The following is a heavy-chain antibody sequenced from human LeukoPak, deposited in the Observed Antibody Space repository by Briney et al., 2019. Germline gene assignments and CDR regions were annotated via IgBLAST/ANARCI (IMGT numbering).Heavy chain of an antibody. D-gene: IGHD2-2*01. Sequence: SETLSLTCTVSGSSISSYYWSWIRQPPGKGLEWIGSIYYSGSTYYNPSLKSRVTISVDTSKNQFSLKLSSVTAADTAVYYCARPGPMNWFDPWGQGTLVTVSS. CDR3: ARPGPMNWFDP. V-gene: IGHV4-59*12. J-gene: IGHJ5*02. CDR1: GSSISSYY. CDR2: IYYSGST.